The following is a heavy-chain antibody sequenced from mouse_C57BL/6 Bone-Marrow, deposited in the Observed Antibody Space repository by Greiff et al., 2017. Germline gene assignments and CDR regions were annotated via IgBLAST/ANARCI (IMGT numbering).Heavy chain of an antibody. D-gene: IGHD6-2*01. Sequence: VQLQQSGAELVKPGASVKISCKASGYAFSSYWMNWVKQRPGKGLEWIGQIYPGDGDTNYNGKFKGKATLTADKSSSTAYMQLSSLVSEDSAVYFCARKSFLYYFDYWGQGTTLTVSS. CDR2: IYPGDGDT. CDR3: ARKSFLYYFDY. V-gene: IGHV1-80*01. J-gene: IGHJ2*01. CDR1: GYAFSSYW.